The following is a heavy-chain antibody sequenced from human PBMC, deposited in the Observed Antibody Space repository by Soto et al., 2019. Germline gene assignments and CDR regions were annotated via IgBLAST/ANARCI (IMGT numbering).Heavy chain of an antibody. CDR3: ARSQGSSTSLEIYYYYYYGMDV. Sequence: QVQLVQSGAEVKKPGSSVKVSCKASGGTFSSYAISWVRQAPGQGLEWMGGIIPISGTANYAQKFQGRVTITVDESTSTAYMELSRLRSEDTAVYYCARSQGSSTSLEIYYYYYYGMDVWGQGTTVTVSS. J-gene: IGHJ6*02. CDR1: GGTFSSYA. D-gene: IGHD2-2*01. V-gene: IGHV1-69*01. CDR2: IIPISGTA.